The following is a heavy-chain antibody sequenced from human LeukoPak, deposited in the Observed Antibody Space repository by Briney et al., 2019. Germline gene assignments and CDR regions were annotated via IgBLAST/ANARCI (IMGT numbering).Heavy chain of an antibody. J-gene: IGHJ4*02. D-gene: IGHD1-14*01. Sequence: GVSLRLSCAASGFTFSGHAMHGVRQAPGKGLELLAYISHDGSYQYHVDSVKGRFTISRDNSKNTLYVQMNSLSAEDSAVYYCLPELGAKNYFDYWGQGTLVTVSS. CDR1: GFTFSGHA. CDR3: LPELGAKNYFDY. V-gene: IGHV3-30*03. CDR2: ISHDGSYQ.